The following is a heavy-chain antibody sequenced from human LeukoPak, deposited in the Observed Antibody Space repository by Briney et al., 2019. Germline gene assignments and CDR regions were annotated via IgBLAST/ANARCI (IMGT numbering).Heavy chain of an antibody. CDR3: ARAIGSSWGKVDY. D-gene: IGHD6-13*01. J-gene: IGHJ4*02. CDR2: ISYDGSNK. Sequence: GGSLRLSCAASGFTFSSYAMHWVRQAPGKGLEWVALISYDGSNKYYADSVKARFIISRDNSKNTVYLQMNSLRAEDTAVYYCARAIGSSWGKVDYWGQGTLVTVSS. CDR1: GFTFSSYA. V-gene: IGHV3-30*04.